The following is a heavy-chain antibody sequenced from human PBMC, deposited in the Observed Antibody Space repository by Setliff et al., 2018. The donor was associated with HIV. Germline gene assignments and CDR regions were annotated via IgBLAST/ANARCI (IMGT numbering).Heavy chain of an antibody. J-gene: IGHJ6*03. CDR3: ATRGYSYGWNYYMDV. Sequence: GGSLRLSCAASGFTFSSYAINWVRQAPGKGLEWVSGISGSGGSTYYADSVKGRFTISRDNSKNTLYLQMNNLRAEDTAVYYCATRGYSYGWNYYMDVWGKGTTVTVSS. D-gene: IGHD5-18*01. V-gene: IGHV3-23*01. CDR1: GFTFSSYA. CDR2: ISGSGGST.